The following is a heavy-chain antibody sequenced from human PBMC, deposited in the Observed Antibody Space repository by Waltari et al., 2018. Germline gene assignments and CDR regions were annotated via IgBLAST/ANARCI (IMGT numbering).Heavy chain of an antibody. J-gene: IGHJ4*02. Sequence: QVQLVESGGGVVQPGGSLRLSCAASGLTFSSYGLHCVRLAPGKGLEWVAFIRYDGSNKYYADSVKGRFTISRDNSKNTLYLQMNSLRAEDTAVYYCAKDRAAAGDYFDYWGQGTLVTVSS. CDR2: IRYDGSNK. V-gene: IGHV3-30*02. CDR3: AKDRAAAGDYFDY. D-gene: IGHD6-13*01. CDR1: GLTFSSYG.